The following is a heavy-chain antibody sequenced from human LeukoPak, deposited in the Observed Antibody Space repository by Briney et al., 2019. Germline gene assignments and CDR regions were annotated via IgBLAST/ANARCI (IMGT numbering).Heavy chain of an antibody. D-gene: IGHD4-17*01. J-gene: IGHJ4*02. Sequence: ASVKVSCKASGYTFTSYGISWVRQAPGQGLEWMGWISAYNGNTNYAQKLQGRVTMTTDTSTSTAYMELRSLRSDDTAVYYCARDRGDYGDYGYFDYWGQGTLVTVSS. V-gene: IGHV1-18*01. CDR2: ISAYNGNT. CDR1: GYTFTSYG. CDR3: ARDRGDYGDYGYFDY.